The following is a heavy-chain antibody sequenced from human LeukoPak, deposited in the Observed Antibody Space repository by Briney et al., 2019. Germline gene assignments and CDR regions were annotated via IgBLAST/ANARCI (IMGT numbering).Heavy chain of an antibody. CDR2: IYPGDSDT. V-gene: IGHV5-51*01. CDR3: ARAYYDFWSGYYPYYFDY. Sequence: GESLKISCKGSGYSFTSYWIGWVRQMPGKGLEWMGIIYPGDSDTRYSPSFQGQVTILADKSISTAYLQWSSLKASDTAMYYCARAYYDFWSGYYPYYFDYWGQGTLVTVSS. J-gene: IGHJ4*02. D-gene: IGHD3-3*01. CDR1: GYSFTSYW.